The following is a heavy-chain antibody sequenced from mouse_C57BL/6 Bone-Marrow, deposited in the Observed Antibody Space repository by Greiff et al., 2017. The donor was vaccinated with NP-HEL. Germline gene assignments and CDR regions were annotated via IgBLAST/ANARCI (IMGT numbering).Heavy chain of an antibody. CDR2: IYPRSGNT. Sequence: VKLQESGAELARPGASVKLSCKASGYTFTSYGISWVKQRTGQGLEWIGEIYPRSGNTYYNEKFKGKATLTADKSSSTAYMELRSLTSEDSAVYFCARLIVTTRYAMDYWGQGTSVTVSS. V-gene: IGHV1-81*01. D-gene: IGHD2-5*01. J-gene: IGHJ4*01. CDR3: ARLIVTTRYAMDY. CDR1: GYTFTSYG.